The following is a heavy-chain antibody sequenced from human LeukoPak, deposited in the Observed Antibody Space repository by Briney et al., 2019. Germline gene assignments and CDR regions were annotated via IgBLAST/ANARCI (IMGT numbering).Heavy chain of an antibody. CDR3: ARVRLLRGSYLLDY. V-gene: IGHV4-59*01. Sequence: PSETLSLTCTVSGGSISSYYWSWIRQPPGKGLEWIGYIYYSGSTNYNPSLKSRVTISVDTSKNQFSLKLSSVTAADTAVYYCARVRLLRGSYLLDYWGQGTLVTVSS. CDR1: GGSISSYY. D-gene: IGHD1-26*01. CDR2: IYYSGST. J-gene: IGHJ4*02.